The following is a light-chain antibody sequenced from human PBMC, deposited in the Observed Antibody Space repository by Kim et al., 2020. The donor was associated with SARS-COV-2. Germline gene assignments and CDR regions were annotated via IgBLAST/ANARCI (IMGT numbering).Light chain of an antibody. J-gene: IGKJ2*01. V-gene: IGKV1-5*03. CDR2: KAS. CDR3: QQYNSYPYT. Sequence: SASVGDRVTITSRARQSISSWLAWYQQKPGKAPKLLIYKASSLESGVPSRFSGSASGTEFTLTISSLQPDDFATYYCQQYNSYPYTFGQGTKLEI. CDR1: QSISSW.